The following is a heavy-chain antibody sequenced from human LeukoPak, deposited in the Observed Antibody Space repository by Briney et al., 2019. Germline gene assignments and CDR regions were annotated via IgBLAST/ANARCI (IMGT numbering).Heavy chain of an antibody. CDR1: GGSVSSGVYY. D-gene: IGHD2-15*01. CDR3: ARLTKGYCSGGSCYSGPRFDY. CDR2: YTSGSTLIYTSGST. V-gene: IGHV4-61*02. Sequence: SVTLSLTCTVSGGSVSSGVYYWSWIRQPAGKGLEWIVLIYTSGSTLIYTSGSTHYNPSLKSRVTISVDTSKNQFSLELTSVTATDTAVYYCARLTKGYCSGGSCYSGPRFDYWGQGTLVTVSS. J-gene: IGHJ4*02.